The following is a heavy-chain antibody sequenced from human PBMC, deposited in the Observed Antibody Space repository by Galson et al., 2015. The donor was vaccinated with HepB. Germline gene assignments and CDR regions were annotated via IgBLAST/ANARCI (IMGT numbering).Heavy chain of an antibody. CDR2: ISYDGSNK. CDR3: AKELARYDFWSGYFYYYYYMDV. V-gene: IGHV3-30*18. D-gene: IGHD3-3*01. Sequence: SLRLSCAASGFTFSSYGMHWVRQAPGKGLEWVAVISYDGSNKYYADSVKGRFTISRDNSKNTLYLQMNSLRAEDTAVYYCAKELARYDFWSGYFYYYYYMDVWGKGTTVTVSS. CDR1: GFTFSSYG. J-gene: IGHJ6*03.